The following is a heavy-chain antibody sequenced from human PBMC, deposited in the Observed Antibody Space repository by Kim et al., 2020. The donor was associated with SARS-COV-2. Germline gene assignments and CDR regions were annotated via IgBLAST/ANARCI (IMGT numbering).Heavy chain of an antibody. CDR1: GYTFTSYD. J-gene: IGHJ6*03. V-gene: IGHV1-8*01. CDR2: MNPNSGNT. CDR3: ARAQTRITIFGVVIPYYYMDV. D-gene: IGHD3-3*01. Sequence: ASVKVSCKASGYTFTSYDINWVRQATGQGLEWMGWMNPNSGNTGYAQKFQGRVTMTRNTSISTAYMELSSLSSEDTAVYYCARAQTRITIFGVVIPYYYMDVWGKGTTVTVSS.